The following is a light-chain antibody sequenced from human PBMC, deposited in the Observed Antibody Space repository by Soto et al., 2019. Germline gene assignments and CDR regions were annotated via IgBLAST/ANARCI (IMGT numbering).Light chain of an antibody. Sequence: QSVLAQPASVSWSPGQSITISCTGTSSDVGSYNLVSLYQQHPGKAPKLMIYEGSKRPSGVSNRFSGSKSGNTASLTISGLQAEDEADYYCCSYAGSLYVFGTGTKVTVL. CDR2: EGS. V-gene: IGLV2-23*01. CDR3: CSYAGSLYV. CDR1: SSDVGSYNL. J-gene: IGLJ1*01.